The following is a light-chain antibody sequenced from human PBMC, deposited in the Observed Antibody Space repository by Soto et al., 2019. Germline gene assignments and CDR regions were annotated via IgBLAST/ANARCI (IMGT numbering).Light chain of an antibody. V-gene: IGKV3-20*01. Sequence: ETVLTQSPGTLSLSPGERATLSCRASQSIRSNYLAWYRQTPGQAPRLLIYDTSNRATGIPDRFSGSGSGTDFTLIISRLEPEDFALYYCQQHGSSPWTFGQGTKVEIK. J-gene: IGKJ1*01. CDR3: QQHGSSPWT. CDR2: DTS. CDR1: QSIRSNY.